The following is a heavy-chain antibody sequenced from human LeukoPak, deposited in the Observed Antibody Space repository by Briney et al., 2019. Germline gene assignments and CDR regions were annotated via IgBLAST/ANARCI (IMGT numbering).Heavy chain of an antibody. D-gene: IGHD3-10*01. CDR1: GYTFTSYG. CDR2: ISAYNGNT. V-gene: IGHV1-18*01. J-gene: IGHJ4*02. CDR3: ASGLLDLWFGELYPDY. Sequence: ASVKVSCKASGYTFTSYGISWVRQAPGQGLEWMGWISAYNGNTNYAQKLQGRVTMTTDTSTSTAYMELRSLRSDDTAVYYCASGLLDLWFGELYPDYWGQGTLVTVSS.